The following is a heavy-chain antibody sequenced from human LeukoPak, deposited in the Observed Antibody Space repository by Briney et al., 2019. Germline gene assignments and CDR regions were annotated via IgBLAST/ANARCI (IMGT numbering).Heavy chain of an antibody. Sequence: SETLSLTCTVSGGSISINTYYWGWIRQPPGKGLQWIGSIYYSGNTYYSPSFKGRVTISVDTSKNQFSLKLSSVTAADTAVYYCARQVSPRVADLDYWGQGTLVTVSS. V-gene: IGHV4-39*01. CDR1: GGSISINTYY. CDR2: IYYSGNT. J-gene: IGHJ4*02. CDR3: ARQVSPRVADLDY. D-gene: IGHD2-15*01.